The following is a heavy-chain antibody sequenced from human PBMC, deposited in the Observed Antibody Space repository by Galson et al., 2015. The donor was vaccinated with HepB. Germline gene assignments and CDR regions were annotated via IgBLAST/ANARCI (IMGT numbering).Heavy chain of an antibody. CDR3: ARGSWWSSDY. V-gene: IGHV3-74*01. CDR1: GFTFSNHP. Sequence: SLRLSCAASGFTFSNHPMHWVRQAPGKELVSVSRVASDGSSTVYADSVKGRFTISRDNAKNMLYLQMNSLRAEDTGAYYCARGSWWSSDYWGQGTQVIVSS. J-gene: IGHJ4*02. D-gene: IGHD2-15*01. CDR2: VASDGSST.